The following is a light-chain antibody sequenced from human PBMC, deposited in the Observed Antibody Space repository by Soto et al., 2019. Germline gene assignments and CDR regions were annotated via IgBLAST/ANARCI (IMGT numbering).Light chain of an antibody. CDR3: QQYGSSPPT. J-gene: IGKJ1*01. CDR2: GAS. V-gene: IGKV3-20*01. Sequence: EIVLTQSPATLSLSPGERATLSCRASQNVSTYLAWYQQKPGQAPRLLIYGASSRATDIPNRFSGSGSGTDFTLTITRLKAEDFAVYYCQQYGSSPPTFGQGTKVEIK. CDR1: QNVSTY.